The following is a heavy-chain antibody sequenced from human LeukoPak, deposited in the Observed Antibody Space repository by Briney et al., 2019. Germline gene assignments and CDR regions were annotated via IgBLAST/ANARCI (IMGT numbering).Heavy chain of an antibody. D-gene: IGHD5-18*01. J-gene: IGHJ3*02. CDR1: GGSISSGGYY. CDR2: IYYSGST. V-gene: IGHV4-31*03. Sequence: SETLSLTCTVSGGSISSGGYYWSWIRQHPGKGLEWIGYIYYSGSTYYNPSLKSRVTISVDTSKNQFSLKLSSVTAADTAVYYCARSSYCSIDIWGQGTMVTVSS. CDR3: ARSSYCSIDI.